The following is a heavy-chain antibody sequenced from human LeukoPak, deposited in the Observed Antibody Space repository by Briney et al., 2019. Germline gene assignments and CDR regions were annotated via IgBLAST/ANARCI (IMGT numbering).Heavy chain of an antibody. CDR3: TTDRGIAVHPSFDC. V-gene: IGHV3-15*01. D-gene: IGHD6-19*01. Sequence: GGSLRLSCAASGFTFSTYAMTWVRQVPGKGLEWVGRIKSKSDGGTTDYAAPVKGRFTISRDDSKNTLYLQMNSLKTEDTAVYYCTTDRGIAVHPSFDCWGQGTLVTVSS. CDR1: GFTFSTYA. J-gene: IGHJ4*02. CDR2: IKSKSDGGTT.